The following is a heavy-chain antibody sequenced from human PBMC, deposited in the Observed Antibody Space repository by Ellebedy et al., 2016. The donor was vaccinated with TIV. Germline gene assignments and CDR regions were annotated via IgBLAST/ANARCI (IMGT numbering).Heavy chain of an antibody. V-gene: IGHV4-30-4*01. Sequence: MPSETLSLTCTVSGCSISSGDYYWSWIRQPPGKGLEWIGYIYYSGTTYYNPSLKIRVTISIAMSKNQFPLKLGSVTAADTAVYYWARVVNWGGEDYWGQGTLVTVSS. CDR2: IYYSGTT. CDR3: ARVVNWGGEDY. CDR1: GCSISSGDYY. J-gene: IGHJ4*02. D-gene: IGHD7-27*01.